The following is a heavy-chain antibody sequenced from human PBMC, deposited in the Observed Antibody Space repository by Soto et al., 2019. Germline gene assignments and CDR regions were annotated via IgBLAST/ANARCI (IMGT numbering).Heavy chain of an antibody. V-gene: IGHV3-30-3*01. D-gene: IGHD6-19*01. CDR2: ISYDGSNK. J-gene: IGHJ4*02. CDR3: ARPLSSGWYGFDY. Sequence: QVQLVESGGGVVQPGRSLRLSCAASGFTFSSYAMHWVCQAPGTGLEWVAVISYDGSNKYYADSVKGRFTISRDNTKNTLYLQMNRLRAEDTAVYYCARPLSSGWYGFDYWGQGTLVTVSS. CDR1: GFTFSSYA.